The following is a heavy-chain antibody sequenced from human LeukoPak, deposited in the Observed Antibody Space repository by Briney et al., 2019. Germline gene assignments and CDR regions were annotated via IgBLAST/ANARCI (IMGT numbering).Heavy chain of an antibody. V-gene: IGHV3-74*01. Sequence: GGSLRLSCAASGFTFNSYWMHWVRQAPGKGLVWVSRINSDGSSTSCADSVKGRFTISRDNAKNTLYLQMNSLRAEDTAVYYCARSVAVVTATFGYWGQGTLVTVSS. CDR2: INSDGSST. J-gene: IGHJ4*02. CDR1: GFTFNSYW. D-gene: IGHD2-15*01. CDR3: ARSVAVVTATFGY.